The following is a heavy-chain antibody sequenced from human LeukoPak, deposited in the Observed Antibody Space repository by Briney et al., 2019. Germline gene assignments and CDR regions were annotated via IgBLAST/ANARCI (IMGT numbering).Heavy chain of an antibody. CDR2: IYSDGTT. D-gene: IGHD4-17*01. J-gene: IGHJ5*02. CDR3: SRLSPAHGDYGS. V-gene: IGHV3-53*01. CDR1: GFTVSSNY. Sequence: GGSLRLSCAASGFTVSSNYMSWVRQAPGKGLDWVSVIYSDGTTYYADSVKGRFTISRDNSKNTLYLQMHSLRAEDTAVYYCSRLSPAHGDYGSWGQGTLVTVSS.